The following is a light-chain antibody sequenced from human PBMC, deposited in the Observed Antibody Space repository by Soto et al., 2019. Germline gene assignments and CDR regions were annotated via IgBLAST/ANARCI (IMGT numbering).Light chain of an antibody. V-gene: IGKV3-20*01. Sequence: EIVLIQSPSTLSGSPGERATLSWRASQSVSSSYLAWYQQKNGQAPRLLIYGASSRATGIPDRFSGSGYGTDFNLTISRLEPEDFAVYYCQQYGSSPITFGQGTRLEIK. CDR2: GAS. J-gene: IGKJ5*01. CDR3: QQYGSSPIT. CDR1: QSVSSSY.